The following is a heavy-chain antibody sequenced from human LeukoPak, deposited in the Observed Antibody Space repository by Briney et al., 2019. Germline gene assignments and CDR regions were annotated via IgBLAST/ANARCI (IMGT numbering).Heavy chain of an antibody. D-gene: IGHD6-6*01. V-gene: IGHV3-30*18. CDR2: ISYDGSNK. J-gene: IGHJ6*02. CDR1: RFTFSTYG. CDR3: AKDKSIAARPLNYYYGMDV. Sequence: GGSLRLSCAASRFTFSTYGMHWVRQAPGKGLEWVADISYDGSNKYYADSVKGRFTISRDNSKNTLYLQMNSLRAEDTAVYYCAKDKSIAARPLNYYYGMDVWGQGTTVTVSS.